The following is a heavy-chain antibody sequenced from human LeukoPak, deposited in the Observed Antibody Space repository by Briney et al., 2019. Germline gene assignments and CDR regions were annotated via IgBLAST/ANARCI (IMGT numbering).Heavy chain of an antibody. CDR2: IYYSGST. J-gene: IGHJ4*02. CDR1: GGSISSRIYS. V-gene: IGHV4-39*01. Sequence: PSETLSLTCTVSGGSISSRIYSWVWIRQPPGKGLEWIGSIYYSGSTYSNHSLKSRVTISVDTSKNQFSLKLNSVTAAYTPVYYCARSPLLLYVTGLDYFEYWGQGTLVTVPS. D-gene: IGHD2-15*01. CDR3: ARSPLLLYVTGLDYFEY.